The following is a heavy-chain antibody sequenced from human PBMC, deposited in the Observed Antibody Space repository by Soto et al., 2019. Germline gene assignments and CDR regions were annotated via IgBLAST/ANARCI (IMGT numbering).Heavy chain of an antibody. CDR1: GGTFSSYT. D-gene: IGHD5-12*01. V-gene: IGHV1-69*12. Sequence: QVQLVQSGAEVKKPGSSVTVSCKASGGTFSSYTISWVRQAPGQGLEWMGGIIPIFGTANYAQKFQGRVTMTAHESTSTAYMELSSLRSEDTAVYYCARGNHRWLQLWYFDLWGRGTLVTVSS. CDR3: ARGNHRWLQLWYFDL. J-gene: IGHJ2*01. CDR2: IIPIFGTA.